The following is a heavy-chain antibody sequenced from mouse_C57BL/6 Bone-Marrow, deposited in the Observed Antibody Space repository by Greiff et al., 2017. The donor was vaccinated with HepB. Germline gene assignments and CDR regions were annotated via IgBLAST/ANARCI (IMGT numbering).Heavy chain of an antibody. CDR2: ISSGGDYI. D-gene: IGHD1-1*01. J-gene: IGHJ1*03. CDR3: TRDLIYYYGSSYGYFDV. V-gene: IGHV5-9-1*02. CDR1: GFTFSSYA. Sequence: EVQVVESGEGLVKPGGSLKLSCAASGFTFSSYAMSWVRQTPEKRLEWVAYISSGGDYIYYADTVKGRFTISRDNARNTLYLQMSSLKSEDTAMYYCTRDLIYYYGSSYGYFDVWGTGTTVTVSS.